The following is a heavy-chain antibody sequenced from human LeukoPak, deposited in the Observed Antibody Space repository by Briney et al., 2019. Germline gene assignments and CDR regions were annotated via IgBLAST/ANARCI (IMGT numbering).Heavy chain of an antibody. Sequence: PGGSLRRSCTPSGFTFADYAMTWFRQPPGKGLEWVGFITSKRSGGTTEYAASVKARFTISRDDSKSIAYLQMDSLKTEDTGVYHCARGHTLIQHWGQGTLVTVSS. J-gene: IGHJ4*02. CDR1: GFTFADYA. V-gene: IGHV3-49*03. CDR2: ITSKRSGGTT. CDR3: ARGHTLIQH. D-gene: IGHD3-22*01.